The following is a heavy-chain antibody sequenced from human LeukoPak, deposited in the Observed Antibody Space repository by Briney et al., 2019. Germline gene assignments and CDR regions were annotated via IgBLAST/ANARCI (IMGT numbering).Heavy chain of an antibody. D-gene: IGHD1-26*01. CDR2: IYYSGST. Sequence: PSETLSLTCTVSGGSISSSSYYWGWIRQPPGKGLEWIGSIYYSGSTYYNPSLKSRVTISVDTSKNQFSLKLSSVTAADTAVYYCASSVGATRGDAFDIWGQGAMVTVSS. CDR1: GGSISSSSYY. V-gene: IGHV4-39*01. CDR3: ASSVGATRGDAFDI. J-gene: IGHJ3*02.